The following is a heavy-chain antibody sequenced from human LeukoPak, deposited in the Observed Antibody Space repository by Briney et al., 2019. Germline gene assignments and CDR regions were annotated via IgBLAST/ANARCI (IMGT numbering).Heavy chain of an antibody. CDR2: MNPNSGNT. J-gene: IGHJ4*02. CDR1: GYTFTSYD. CDR3: ARASSGSGYYYVNY. Sequence: SVKVSCKASGYTFTSYDINWVRQATGQGLEWMGWMNPNSGNTGYAQKFQGRVTMTRNTFISTAYMELSSLRSEDTAVYYCARASSGSGYYYVNYWGQGTLVTVSS. D-gene: IGHD3-22*01. V-gene: IGHV1-8*01.